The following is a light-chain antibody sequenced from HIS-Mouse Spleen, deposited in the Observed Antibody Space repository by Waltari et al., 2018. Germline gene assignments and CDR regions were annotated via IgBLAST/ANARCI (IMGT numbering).Light chain of an antibody. CDR2: KDS. CDR1: ALPKQY. V-gene: IGLV3-25*03. CDR3: QSADSSGTYSVV. Sequence: SYELTQPPSVSVSPGQTARITCSGDALPKQYAYWYQQKPGQAPVLVIYKDSERPSGIPERFSGASSGTTVTLTISGFQAEDEADYYCQSADSSGTYSVVFGGGTKLTVL. J-gene: IGLJ2*01.